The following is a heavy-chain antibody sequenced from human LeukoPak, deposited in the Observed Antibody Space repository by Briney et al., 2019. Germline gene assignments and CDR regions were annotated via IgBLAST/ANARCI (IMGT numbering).Heavy chain of an antibody. Sequence: AAVKVSFKASGYTFTIYGISWVRQAPGQGREGMGWISAYNGNTNYAQKLQGRVTMTTDTSTSTAYMELRSLRSDDTAVYYCARLEGAVAGFFYWGQGTLVTVSS. CDR3: ARLEGAVAGFFY. D-gene: IGHD6-19*01. CDR2: ISAYNGNT. J-gene: IGHJ4*02. CDR1: GYTFTIYG. V-gene: IGHV1-18*01.